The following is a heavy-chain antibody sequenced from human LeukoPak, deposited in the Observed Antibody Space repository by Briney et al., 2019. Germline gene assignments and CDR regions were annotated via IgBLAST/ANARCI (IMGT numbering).Heavy chain of an antibody. CDR1: GYTFTGYY. J-gene: IGHJ5*02. D-gene: IGHD5-24*01. CDR3: ARVGRNYWFDP. Sequence: ASVKASCKASGYTFTGYYMHWVRQAPGQGLEWMGWINPNSGGTKYAQKFQGRVTMTRDTSISTAYMELSRLRSDDTAVYYCARVGRNYWFDPWGQGTLVTVSS. V-gene: IGHV1-2*02. CDR2: INPNSGGT.